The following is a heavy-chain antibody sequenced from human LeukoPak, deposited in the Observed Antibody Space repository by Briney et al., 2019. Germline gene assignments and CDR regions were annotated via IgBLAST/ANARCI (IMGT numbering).Heavy chain of an antibody. Sequence: PSQTLPLTSTVSGGSISSGGYYWSWIRQHPGKGLEWIGYIYYSGSTYYNPSLKSRVTISVDTSKNQFSLKLSSVTAADTAVYYCARIAAGTMVGDYYYYYGMDVWGQGTTVTVSS. D-gene: IGHD6-13*01. CDR1: GGSISSGGYY. CDR2: IYYSGST. V-gene: IGHV4-31*03. J-gene: IGHJ6*02. CDR3: ARIAAGTMVGDYYYYYGMDV.